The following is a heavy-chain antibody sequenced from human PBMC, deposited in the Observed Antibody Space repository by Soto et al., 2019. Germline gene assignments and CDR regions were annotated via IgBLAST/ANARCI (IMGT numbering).Heavy chain of an antibody. J-gene: IGHJ4*02. V-gene: IGHV4-30-4*01. D-gene: IGHD3-3*01. CDR3: ARGPRDFVNGLWYFDS. CDR2: IYYDGST. Sequence: QVQLQESGPGLVKPSQTLSLTCSVSGGSINSGDYYCNWIRQPPGKGLEWIGYIYYDGSTYYNPSLESRVTISVDTSKSQFSLKLSSVTAADTAVYCCARGPRDFVNGLWYFDSWGQGTLVTVSS. CDR1: GGSINSGDYY.